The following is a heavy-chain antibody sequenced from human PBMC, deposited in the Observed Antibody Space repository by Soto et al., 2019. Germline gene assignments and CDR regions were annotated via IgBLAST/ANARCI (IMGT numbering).Heavy chain of an antibody. Sequence: GGSLRLSCAASGFTFSSYGMHWVRQAPGKGLEWVAVIWYDGSNKYYADSVKGRFTISRDNSKNTLYLQMNSLRAEDTAVYYCASLDYYGSGSYYNYFDYWGQGPLVTVSS. D-gene: IGHD3-10*01. CDR1: GFTFSSYG. V-gene: IGHV3-33*01. CDR3: ASLDYYGSGSYYNYFDY. CDR2: IWYDGSNK. J-gene: IGHJ4*02.